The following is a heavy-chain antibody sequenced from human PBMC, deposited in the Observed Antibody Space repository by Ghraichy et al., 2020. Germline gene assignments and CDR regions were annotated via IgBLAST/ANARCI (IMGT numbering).Heavy chain of an antibody. J-gene: IGHJ4*02. V-gene: IGHV3-23*01. Sequence: GESLNISCAASGFTFSSYAMSWVRQAPGKGLEWVSAISGSGGGTYYADSVRGRFTISRDNSKNTLYLQMNSLRAEDTAVYYCAKDGGLTIVLVVAGNFDYWGQGTPVTVSS. D-gene: IGHD2-15*01. CDR1: GFTFSSYA. CDR3: AKDGGLTIVLVVAGNFDY. CDR2: ISGSGGGT.